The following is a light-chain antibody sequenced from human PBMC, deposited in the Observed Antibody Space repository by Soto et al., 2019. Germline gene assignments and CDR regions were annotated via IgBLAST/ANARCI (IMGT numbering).Light chain of an antibody. J-gene: IGKJ2*01. Sequence: EVGLTQSPGTLSLSPGERAALSCRASQSFSSTYLAWYQQKPGQPPRHLIYGPSSRATGIPDRFSGSGSGTDFTLTISRLEPEDFAVYYCQLYGSPPLYTFGQGTKLEI. CDR2: GPS. V-gene: IGKV3-20*01. CDR3: QLYGSPPLYT. CDR1: QSFSSTY.